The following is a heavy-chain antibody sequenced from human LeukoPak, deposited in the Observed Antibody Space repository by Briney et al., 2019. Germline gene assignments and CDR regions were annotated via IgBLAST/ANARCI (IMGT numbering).Heavy chain of an antibody. V-gene: IGHV3-21*01. CDR3: ARDLAWGAY. D-gene: IGHD4/OR15-4a*01. CDR2: ITSSSSSI. Sequence: GGSLRLSCVASGFTFSIYTMSWVRQAPGKGLEWVSSITSSSSSIYSADSVKGRLTISRDNAKNSPYLEMNGLRDEDTAVYYCARDLAWGAYWGQGTLVTVSS. CDR1: GFTFSIYT. J-gene: IGHJ4*02.